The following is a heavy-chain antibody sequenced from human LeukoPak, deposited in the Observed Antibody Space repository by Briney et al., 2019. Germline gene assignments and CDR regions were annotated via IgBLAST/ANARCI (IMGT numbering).Heavy chain of an antibody. D-gene: IGHD3-3*01. V-gene: IGHV3-21*01. J-gene: IGHJ4*02. CDR3: ASRNWYYDFDY. CDR1: GFTFSSAW. CDR2: ISSSSSYI. Sequence: GGSLRLSCAASGFTFSSAWMGWVRQAPGKGLEWVSSISSSSSYIYYAGSVKGRFTISRDNANNSLYLQMNSLRAEDTAVYYCASRNWYYDFDYWGQGTMVTSSS.